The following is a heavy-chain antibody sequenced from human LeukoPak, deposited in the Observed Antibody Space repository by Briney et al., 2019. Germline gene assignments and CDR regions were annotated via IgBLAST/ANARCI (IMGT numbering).Heavy chain of an antibody. CDR3: ARDGTRHINIAVPGGDY. Sequence: GSLRLSCAASGFTFSSYVMSWVRQAPGKGLEWVANIKQDGSEKYYVDSVKGRFTISRDNAKNSLYLQMNSLRAEDTAIYYCARDGTRHINIAVPGGDYWGQGTLVTVSS. D-gene: IGHD6-19*01. CDR1: GFTFSSYV. V-gene: IGHV3-7*01. CDR2: IKQDGSEK. J-gene: IGHJ4*02.